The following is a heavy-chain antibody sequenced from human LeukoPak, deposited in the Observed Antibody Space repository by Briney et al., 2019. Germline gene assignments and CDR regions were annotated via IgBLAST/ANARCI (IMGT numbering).Heavy chain of an antibody. CDR2: INPNSGGT. CDR1: GYTLTGYY. J-gene: IGHJ3*02. V-gene: IGHV1-2*02. CDR3: AREWGAGTTGTSRDDAFDI. D-gene: IGHD1-1*01. Sequence: ASVKVSCKASGYTLTGYYMHWVRQAPGQGLEWMGWINPNSGGTNYAQKFQGRVTMTRDTSISTAYMELSRLRSDDTAVYYCAREWGAGTTGTSRDDAFDIWGQGTMVTVSP.